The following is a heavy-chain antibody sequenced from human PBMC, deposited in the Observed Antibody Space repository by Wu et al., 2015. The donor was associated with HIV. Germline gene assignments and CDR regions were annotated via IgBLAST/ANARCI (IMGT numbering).Heavy chain of an antibody. CDR3: TRILYNNAWKYYFDF. CDR1: GGIFSSSG. J-gene: IGHJ4*02. D-gene: IGHD1-1*01. CDR2: SIPLLNTA. V-gene: IGHV1-69*05. Sequence: QVHLVQSGAEVKKPGSSVKVSCKTSGGIFSSSGINWVRQAPGQGLEWLGGSIPLLNTANYAQKFQGRLTITTDESTSTAYMEMSSLRSEDTAVYYCTRILYNNAWKYYFDFWGQGTLVTVSS.